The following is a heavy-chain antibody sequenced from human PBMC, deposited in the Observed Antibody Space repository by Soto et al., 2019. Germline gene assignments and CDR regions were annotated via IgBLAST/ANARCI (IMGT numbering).Heavy chain of an antibody. D-gene: IGHD4-4*01. CDR3: ARGNYSNVSYYYYYMDV. CDR1: GYTFTSYD. V-gene: IGHV1-8*01. J-gene: IGHJ6*03. Sequence: ASVKVSCKASGYTFTSYDINWVRQATGQGLEWMGWMNPNSGNTGYAQKFQGRVTMTRNTSISTAYMELSSLRSEDTAVYYCARGNYSNVSYYYYYMDVWGKGTTVTVSS. CDR2: MNPNSGNT.